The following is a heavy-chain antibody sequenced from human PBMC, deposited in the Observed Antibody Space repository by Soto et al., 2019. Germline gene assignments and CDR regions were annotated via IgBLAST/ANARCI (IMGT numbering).Heavy chain of an antibody. V-gene: IGHV3-30-3*01. D-gene: IGHD3-3*01. CDR2: ISFDGTHE. Sequence: VESGGRGVQPGRSLRLSCAASEFTFSSYAMHWVRQAPGRGLEWVALISFDGTHEYYADSVKGRFTISRDSSKNMLFLQMNSLRPDDSDIYYCARPIPRWSYHYGMDVWGQGTTVTVSS. CDR3: ARPIPRWSYHYGMDV. CDR1: EFTFSSYA. J-gene: IGHJ6*02.